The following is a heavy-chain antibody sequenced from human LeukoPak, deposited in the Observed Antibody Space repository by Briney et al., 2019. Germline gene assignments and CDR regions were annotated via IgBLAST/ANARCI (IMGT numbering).Heavy chain of an antibody. Sequence: PSETLSLTCAVYGGSFSGYYWSWIRQPPGKGLEWIGEINHSGSTNYNPSLKSRVTISVDTSKNQFSLKLISVTAADTAVYYCARAWIQLDYWGQGTLVTVSS. CDR1: GGSFSGYY. CDR3: ARAWIQLDY. V-gene: IGHV4-34*01. CDR2: INHSGST. D-gene: IGHD5-18*01. J-gene: IGHJ4*02.